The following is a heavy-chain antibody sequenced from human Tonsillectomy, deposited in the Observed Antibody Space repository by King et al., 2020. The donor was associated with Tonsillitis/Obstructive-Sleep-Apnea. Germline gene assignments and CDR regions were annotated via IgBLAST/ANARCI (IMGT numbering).Heavy chain of an antibody. V-gene: IGHV3-23*04. D-gene: IGHD3-3*01. CDR1: GFTFSSYA. Sequence: VQLVESGGGLEQPGGSLRLSCAASGFTFSSYAMSWVRQAPGKGLEWVSAISGSGGSTYYADSVKGRFTISRDNSKNTLYLQMNRLGAGDMAVYFCEKFQVDFWSGYLLDSFDYCGHGTLVTVSS. CDR2: ISGSGGST. J-gene: IGHJ4*01. CDR3: EKFQVDFWSGYLLDSFDY.